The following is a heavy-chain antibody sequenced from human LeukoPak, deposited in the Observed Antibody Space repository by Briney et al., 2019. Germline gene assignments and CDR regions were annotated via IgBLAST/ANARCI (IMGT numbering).Heavy chain of an antibody. V-gene: IGHV1-69*13. CDR2: IIPIFGTA. Sequence: SVKVSCKASGGAFSSYAISWVRQAPGQGREWMGGIIPIFGTANYEQKFQGRVTITADDSTSTAYMELSSLRSEDTAVYYCARVFYGGNSGIDYWGQGTLVTVSS. CDR3: ARVFYGGNSGIDY. CDR1: GGAFSSYA. D-gene: IGHD4-23*01. J-gene: IGHJ4*02.